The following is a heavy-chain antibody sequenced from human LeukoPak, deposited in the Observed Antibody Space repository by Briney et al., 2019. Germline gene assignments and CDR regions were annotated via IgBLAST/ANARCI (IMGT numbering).Heavy chain of an antibody. CDR3: LKALELSRYGDQIYVMDV. V-gene: IGHV3-23*01. Sequence: GGSLRLSCAASGLTLSSYAMSAVHQAPGKGLEWVSAISGRGRNTYYAPSVKGRVTISRDNFENTLQLQMNSLRAVDTAEYYCLKALELSRYGDQIYVMDVWGQGTTVTVSS. D-gene: IGHD4-17*01. CDR1: GLTLSSYA. J-gene: IGHJ6*02. CDR2: ISGRGRNT.